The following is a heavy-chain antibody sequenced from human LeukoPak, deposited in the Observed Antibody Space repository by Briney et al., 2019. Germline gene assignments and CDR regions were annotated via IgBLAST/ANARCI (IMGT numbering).Heavy chain of an antibody. J-gene: IGHJ4*02. V-gene: IGHV4-59*11. D-gene: IGHD2-2*01. Sequence: SETLSLTCTVGGGSLSGHYWGWIRQPPGKGLEPVGQIYYTGTTFYNPSLNSRVTITLDTSRNQFSLRLTSVIAADTGVYYCARFSWGCSTASCYLTNWGQGALVTVSS. CDR2: IYYTGTT. CDR1: GGSLSGHY. CDR3: ARFSWGCSTASCYLTN.